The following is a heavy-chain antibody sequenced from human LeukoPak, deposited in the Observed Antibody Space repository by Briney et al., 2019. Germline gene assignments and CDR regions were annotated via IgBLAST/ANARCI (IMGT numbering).Heavy chain of an antibody. CDR1: GFTFSTSW. Sequence: GGSLRLSCAASGFTFSTSWMHWVRQAPAKGLVWVARIKSDVRSTDYADSVKGRFTISRDDANNILYLQRNSLRAEDTAVYYCTAIRPDYWGQGTVVTVSS. CDR3: TAIRPDY. CDR2: IKSDVRST. D-gene: IGHD2-21*02. J-gene: IGHJ4*02. V-gene: IGHV3-74*01.